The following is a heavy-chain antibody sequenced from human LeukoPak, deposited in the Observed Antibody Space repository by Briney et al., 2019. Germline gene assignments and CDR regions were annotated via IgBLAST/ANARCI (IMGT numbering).Heavy chain of an antibody. D-gene: IGHD3-10*01. Sequence: PGGSLRLSCAASGFTFSSYGMHWVRQAPGKGLEWVAVISYDGSNKYYADSVKGRFTISRDNSKNTLYLQMNSLRAEDTAVYYCAKDSDYYGSGSSVDYWGQGTLVTVSS. CDR3: AKDSDYYGSGSSVDY. CDR2: ISYDGSNK. V-gene: IGHV3-30*18. J-gene: IGHJ4*02. CDR1: GFTFSSYG.